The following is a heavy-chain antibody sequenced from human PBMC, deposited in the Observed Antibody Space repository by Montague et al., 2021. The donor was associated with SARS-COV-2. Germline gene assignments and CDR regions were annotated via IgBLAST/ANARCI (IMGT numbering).Heavy chain of an antibody. CDR3: ARAYSGGYLSAFDI. V-gene: IGHV3-30*04. CDR2: ITYDGSNK. Sequence: SLRLSCAASGFTFSSYAMHWVRQAPGKGLEWVAVITYDGSNKYYADSVKGRFTISRDNSKNTLYLQMNSLRAEDTAVYYCARAYSGGYLSAFDIWGQGTMVTVSS. J-gene: IGHJ3*02. D-gene: IGHD1-26*01. CDR1: GFTFSSYA.